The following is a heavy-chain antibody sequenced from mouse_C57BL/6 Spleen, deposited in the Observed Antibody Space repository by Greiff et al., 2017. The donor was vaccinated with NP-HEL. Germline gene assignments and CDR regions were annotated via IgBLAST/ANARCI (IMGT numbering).Heavy chain of an antibody. CDR2: INPNNGGT. Sequence: EVQLQQSGPELVKPGASVKISCKASGYTFTDYYMNWVKQSHGKSLEWIGDINPNNGGTSYNQKFKGKATLTVDKSSSTAYMELRSLTSEDSAVYYCARGDIYDGYYWYFDVWGTGTTVTVSS. CDR3: ARGDIYDGYYWYFDV. CDR1: GYTFTDYY. J-gene: IGHJ1*03. V-gene: IGHV1-26*01. D-gene: IGHD2-3*01.